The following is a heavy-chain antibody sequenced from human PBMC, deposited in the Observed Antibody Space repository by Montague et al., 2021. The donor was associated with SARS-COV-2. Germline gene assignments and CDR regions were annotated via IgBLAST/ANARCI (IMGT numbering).Heavy chain of an antibody. CDR1: GGSISSGGYY. V-gene: IGHV4-31*03. Sequence: TLSLTCTVSGGSISSGGYYWSWIRQHPRKGLEWIGYIYYSGSTYYXPSLKSRVTISVDTSKNQFSLKLSSVTAADTAVYYCARASGKKTIFGVVISYFDYWGQGTLVTVSS. CDR2: IYYSGST. D-gene: IGHD3-3*01. CDR3: ARASGKKTIFGVVISYFDY. J-gene: IGHJ4*02.